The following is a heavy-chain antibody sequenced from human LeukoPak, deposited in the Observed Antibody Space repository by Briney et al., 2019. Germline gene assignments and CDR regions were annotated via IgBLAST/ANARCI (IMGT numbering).Heavy chain of an antibody. Sequence: SETLSLTCTVSGGSISSYYWSWIRQPPGKGLEWIGSIYYSGSTYYNPSLKSRVTISVDTSKNQFSLKLSSVTAADTAVYYCARGKTYYDILTGYITVTAIDYWGQGTLVTVSS. CDR3: ARGKTYYDILTGYITVTAIDY. D-gene: IGHD3-9*01. V-gene: IGHV4-59*01. CDR1: GGSISSYY. J-gene: IGHJ4*02. CDR2: IYYSGST.